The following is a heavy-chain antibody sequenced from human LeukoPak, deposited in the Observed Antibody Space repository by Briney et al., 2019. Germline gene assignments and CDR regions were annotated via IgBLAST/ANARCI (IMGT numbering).Heavy chain of an antibody. D-gene: IGHD2-2*01. J-gene: IGHJ1*01. V-gene: IGHV5-51*01. CDR2: IYPRDSDT. Sequence: GESLKISCTASGYDFANSWIGWVRQMPGKGLEWMGIIYPRDSDTIYSPSFQGQVTISADKSIRTAYLQWSSLKASDTAIYYCARQAVPVAKYFQYWGQGTLVTVSS. CDR3: ARQAVPVAKYFQY. CDR1: GYDFANSW.